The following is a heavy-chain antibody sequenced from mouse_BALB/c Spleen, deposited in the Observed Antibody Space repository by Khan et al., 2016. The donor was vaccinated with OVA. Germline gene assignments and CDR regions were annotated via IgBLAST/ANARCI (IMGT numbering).Heavy chain of an antibody. CDR2: IYPGNTDT. CDR3: TRRNWDVAGFAY. CDR1: GYTFTSYW. Sequence: EVQLQQSGTVLARPGASVKMSCKASGYTFTSYWMHWVKQRPGQGLEWIGDIYPGNTDTNYNQKFKGKAKLTAVTSTSTAYMELSSLTNEDSAVYDCTRRNWDVAGFAYWGQGTLVTVSA. D-gene: IGHD4-1*01. V-gene: IGHV1-5*01. J-gene: IGHJ3*01.